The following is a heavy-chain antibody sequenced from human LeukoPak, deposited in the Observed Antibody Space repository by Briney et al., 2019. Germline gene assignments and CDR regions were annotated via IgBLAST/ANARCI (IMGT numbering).Heavy chain of an antibody. Sequence: GGSLRLSCAASGFTFSSYAMSWVRQAPGKGLEWVSAISGSGGSTYYADSVKGRFTISRDNSKNTLYLQINSLRDEDTAVYYCAKDDAWLQFNDWGQGTLVTVSS. V-gene: IGHV3-23*01. J-gene: IGHJ4*02. D-gene: IGHD5-24*01. CDR3: AKDDAWLQFND. CDR1: GFTFSSYA. CDR2: ISGSGGST.